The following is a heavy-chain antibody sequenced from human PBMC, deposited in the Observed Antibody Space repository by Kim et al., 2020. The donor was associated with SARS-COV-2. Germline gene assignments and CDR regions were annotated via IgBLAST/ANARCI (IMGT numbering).Heavy chain of an antibody. CDR3: ARARRNHVGAAGRSLDY. CDR2: ISAYNGNT. D-gene: IGHD6-13*01. V-gene: IGHV1-18*01. Sequence: ASVKVSCKASGYTFTSYGISWVRQAPGQGLEWMGWISAYNGNTNYAQKLQGRVTITTDTSTSTAYMELSSLRSDDTAVYYCARARRNHVGAAGRSLDYWGQGTLVTVSS. CDR1: GYTFTSYG. J-gene: IGHJ4*02.